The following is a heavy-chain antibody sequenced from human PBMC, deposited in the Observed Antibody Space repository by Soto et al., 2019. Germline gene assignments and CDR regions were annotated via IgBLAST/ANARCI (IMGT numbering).Heavy chain of an antibody. V-gene: IGHV4-39*01. J-gene: IGHJ6*02. CDR1: GGSIGSSSYY. Sequence: SETLSPACTVTGGSIGSSSYYWAWIRQPPGKRLEWIGSIYYSGSTYYHPSLKSRVTISVDTSKNQFSLKLSSVTAADTAVYYCAGSYDFWSGYSPRYGMDVWGQGTTVT. CDR2: IYYSGST. D-gene: IGHD3-3*01. CDR3: AGSYDFWSGYSPRYGMDV.